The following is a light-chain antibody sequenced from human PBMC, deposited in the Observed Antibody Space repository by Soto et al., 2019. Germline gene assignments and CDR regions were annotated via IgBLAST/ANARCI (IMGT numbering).Light chain of an antibody. Sequence: QSVLTQPPSVSGAPGQRVTISCTGSSSNIGAGYDVHWYQQLPGTAPKLLIYGDTNRPSGVPDRFSGSKSDTSASLAITGLQAEDEADYYCQSYDSSLRVFYVFGTGTKLTVL. CDR2: GDT. V-gene: IGLV1-40*01. J-gene: IGLJ1*01. CDR3: QSYDSSLRVFYV. CDR1: SSNIGAGYD.